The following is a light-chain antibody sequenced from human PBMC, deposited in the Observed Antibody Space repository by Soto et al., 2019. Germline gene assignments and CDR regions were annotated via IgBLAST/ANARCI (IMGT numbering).Light chain of an antibody. CDR2: WAS. Sequence: DIVMTQSPDSLAVSPGERATINCKSSQSVLYSSNHQNYLAWYQQRPGQPPELLFYWASTRESGVPDRFSGSGSGTDFALTISSLRAEDVAVYYCQQYFATPITFGQGTRLEIK. V-gene: IGKV4-1*01. CDR1: QSVLYSSNHQNY. CDR3: QQYFATPIT. J-gene: IGKJ5*01.